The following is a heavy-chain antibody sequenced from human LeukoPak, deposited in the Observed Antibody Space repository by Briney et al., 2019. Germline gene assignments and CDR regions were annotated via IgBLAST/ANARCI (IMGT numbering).Heavy chain of an antibody. J-gene: IGHJ4*02. D-gene: IGHD2-2*01. CDR2: IRCDGSNK. CDR1: GFTFSSSG. Sequence: GGSLRLSCAASGFTFSSSGMHWVRQAPGKGLEWVAFIRCDGSNKYFADSVKGRFTISRDNSKSTLYLQMNSLRAEDTAVYYCAKAGGIVVVPADYWGQGTLVTVSS. V-gene: IGHV3-30*02. CDR3: AKAGGIVVVPADY.